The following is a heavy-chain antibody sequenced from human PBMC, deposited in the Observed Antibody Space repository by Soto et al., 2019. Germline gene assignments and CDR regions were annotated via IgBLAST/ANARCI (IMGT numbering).Heavy chain of an antibody. CDR1: GFTFSSYG. CDR3: ARGYCSSTSCYPHDY. Sequence: QVQLVESGGGVVQPGRSLRLSCAASGFTFSSYGMHWVRQAPGKGLEWVAVIWYDGSNKYYADSVKGRFTISRDNSKNTLYLQMNSLRAEDTAVYYGARGYCSSTSCYPHDYWGQGTLVTVSS. CDR2: IWYDGSNK. D-gene: IGHD2-2*01. J-gene: IGHJ4*02. V-gene: IGHV3-33*01.